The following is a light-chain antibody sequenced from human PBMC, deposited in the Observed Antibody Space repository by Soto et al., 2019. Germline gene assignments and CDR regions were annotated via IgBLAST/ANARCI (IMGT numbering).Light chain of an antibody. V-gene: IGKV3-20*01. Sequence: ENVLTQSPGTLSLSPGERASLSCRISQSASSSYLAWYQQKPGQAPRLLIYGVSSRATGIPDRFSGRGSGTDFTLTISRLEPEDFAVYYCQQYGTSPLTFGQGTKVDIK. CDR3: QQYGTSPLT. CDR2: GVS. J-gene: IGKJ1*01. CDR1: QSASSSY.